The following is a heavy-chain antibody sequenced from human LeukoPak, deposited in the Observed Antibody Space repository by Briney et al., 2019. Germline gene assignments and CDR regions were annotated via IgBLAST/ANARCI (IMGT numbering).Heavy chain of an antibody. D-gene: IGHD1-26*01. V-gene: IGHV1-69*05. J-gene: IGHJ4*02. CDR3: ARITYSGSYYFDY. CDR2: IIPIFGTA. CDR1: GGTFSSYA. Sequence: SVKVSCKASGGTFSSYAISWVRQAPGQGLEWVGRIIPIFGTANYAQKFQGRVTITTDESTSTAYMELSSLRSEDTAVYYCARITYSGSYYFDYWGQGTLVTVSS.